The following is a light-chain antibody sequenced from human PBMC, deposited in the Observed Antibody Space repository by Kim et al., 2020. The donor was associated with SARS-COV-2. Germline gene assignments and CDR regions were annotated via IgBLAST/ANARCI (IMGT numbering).Light chain of an antibody. CDR1: HSVSSN. Sequence: EIVMTQSPVTLSVSPGERATLSCRASHSVSSNLAWYQQKPGQAPRLLIYGASTRATGLPDRFSGSGSATEFTLTISSLQSEDFAVYYCQQYTSWPLTFGGGTKVDIK. CDR3: QQYTSWPLT. V-gene: IGKV3-15*01. CDR2: GAS. J-gene: IGKJ4*01.